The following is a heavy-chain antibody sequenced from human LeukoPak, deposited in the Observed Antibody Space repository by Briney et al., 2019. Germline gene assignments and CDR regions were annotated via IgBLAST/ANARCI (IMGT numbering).Heavy chain of an antibody. CDR3: AAPGASGFVGNFWSGTLDY. V-gene: IGHV1-46*01. J-gene: IGHJ4*02. D-gene: IGHD3-3*01. Sequence: GAAVKVSCRSAGYTFTSHYMHWVRQAPGQGLEWMGIINPSAGSTSYPQKFQGRVTMTRDTSTSTVYMELSSLRSEDPAVYYCAAPGASGFVGNFWSGTLDYWGQGTLVSVSS. CDR2: INPSAGST. CDR1: GYTFTSHY.